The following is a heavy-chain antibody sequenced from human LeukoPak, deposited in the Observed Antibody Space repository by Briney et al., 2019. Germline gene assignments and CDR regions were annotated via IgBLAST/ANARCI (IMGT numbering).Heavy chain of an antibody. Sequence: PGGSLRLSCAASGFTFSSYSMNWVRQAPGKGLEWASSISSSSSYIYYADSVKGRFTISRDNAKNSLYLQMNSLRAEDTAVYYCARDRRREVLTQDYWGQGTLVTVSS. V-gene: IGHV3-21*01. CDR1: GFTFSSYS. J-gene: IGHJ4*02. D-gene: IGHD1-14*01. CDR2: ISSSSSYI. CDR3: ARDRRREVLTQDY.